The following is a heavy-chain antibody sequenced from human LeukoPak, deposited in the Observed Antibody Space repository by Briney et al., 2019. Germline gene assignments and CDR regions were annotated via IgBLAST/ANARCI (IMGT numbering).Heavy chain of an antibody. Sequence: SETLSLTCTVSGGSISSYYWSWIRQPPGKGLEWIGYIYYSGSTNYNPSLKSRVTISVDTSKNQFSLKLSSVTAADTAVYYCARRYQLLYFDYWGQGTLVTVSS. J-gene: IGHJ4*02. CDR1: GGSISSYY. CDR3: ARRYQLLYFDY. D-gene: IGHD2-2*01. CDR2: IYYSGST. V-gene: IGHV4-59*08.